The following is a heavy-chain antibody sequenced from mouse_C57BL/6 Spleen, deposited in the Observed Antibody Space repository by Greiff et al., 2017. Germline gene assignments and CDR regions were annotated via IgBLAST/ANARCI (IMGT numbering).Heavy chain of an antibody. Sequence: QVQLQQSGAELVKPGASVKLSCKASGYTFTEYTIHWVKQRPGQGLEWIGWIYPGSGSIKYNEKFKDKATLTADKSSSTGYMELSSLTSEDSAVYFCAEHEERSTNWPWFAYWGQGTLVTVSA. J-gene: IGHJ3*01. CDR1: GYTFTEYT. CDR3: AEHEERSTNWPWFAY. D-gene: IGHD4-1*01. V-gene: IGHV1-62-2*01. CDR2: IYPGSGSI.